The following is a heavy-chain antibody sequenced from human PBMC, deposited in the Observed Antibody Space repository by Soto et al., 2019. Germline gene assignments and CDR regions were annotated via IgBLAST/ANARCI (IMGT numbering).Heavy chain of an antibody. J-gene: IGHJ4*02. Sequence: GGSLRLSCAASGFTFSSYAMSWVRQAPGKGLEWVSAISGSGGSTYYADSVKGRFTISRDNSKNTLYLQMNSLRAEDTAVYYCAKGSGSYGASDYFDYWGQGTLVTVSS. CDR2: ISGSGGST. D-gene: IGHD1-26*01. CDR1: GFTFSSYA. V-gene: IGHV3-23*01. CDR3: AKGSGSYGASDYFDY.